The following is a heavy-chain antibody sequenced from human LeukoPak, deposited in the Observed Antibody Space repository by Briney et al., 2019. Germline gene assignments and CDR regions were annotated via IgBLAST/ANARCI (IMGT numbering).Heavy chain of an antibody. V-gene: IGHV1-46*01. CDR3: ARDKARSYCGGDCYFNWFDP. J-gene: IGHJ5*02. Sequence: ASVKVSCKASGYSFTNYYMHWVRQAPGQGLEWMGIINPSGGSTTYAQKFQGRVTMTRDTSTSTVYMELSSLRSEDTAVYYCARDKARSYCGGDCYFNWFDPWGQGTLVTVSS. D-gene: IGHD2-21*02. CDR2: INPSGGST. CDR1: GYSFTNYY.